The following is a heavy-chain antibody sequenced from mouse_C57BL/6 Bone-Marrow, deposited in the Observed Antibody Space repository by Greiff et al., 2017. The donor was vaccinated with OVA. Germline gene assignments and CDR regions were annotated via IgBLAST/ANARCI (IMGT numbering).Heavy chain of an antibody. CDR1: GYAFSSSW. V-gene: IGHV1-82*01. J-gene: IGHJ1*03. D-gene: IGHD2-5*01. CDR2: IYPGDGDT. Sequence: VQGVESGPELVKPGASVKISCKASGYAFSSSWMNWVKQRPGKGLEWIGRIYPGDGDTNYNGKFKGKATLTADKSSSTAYMQLSSLTSEDSAVYFCARGTIVKRFWYFDVWGTGTTVTVSS. CDR3: ARGTIVKRFWYFDV.